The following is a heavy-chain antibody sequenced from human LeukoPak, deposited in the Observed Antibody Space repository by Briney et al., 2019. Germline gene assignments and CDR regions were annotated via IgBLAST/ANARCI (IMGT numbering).Heavy chain of an antibody. Sequence: PSETLSLTCTVSGGSISSYYWSWIRQPPGKGLEWIGYIYYSGSTNYNPSLKSRVTISVDTSKNQFSLKLSSVTAADTAVYYCARLDVLLWFGEFRVNWFDPWGQGTLVTVSS. V-gene: IGHV4-59*01. D-gene: IGHD3-10*01. CDR1: GGSISSYY. J-gene: IGHJ5*02. CDR2: IYYSGST. CDR3: ARLDVLLWFGEFRVNWFDP.